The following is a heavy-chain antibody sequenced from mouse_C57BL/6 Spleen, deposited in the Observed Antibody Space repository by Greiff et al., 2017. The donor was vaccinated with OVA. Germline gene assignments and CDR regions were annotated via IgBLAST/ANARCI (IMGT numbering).Heavy chain of an antibody. D-gene: IGHD1-1*01. Sequence: VKLMESGPELVKPGASVKISCKASGYAFSSSWMNWVKQRPGKGLEWIGRIYPGDGDTNYNGKFKGKATLTADKSSSTAYMQLSSLTSEDSAVYFCARSTVVATKFDYWGQGTTLTVSS. CDR2: IYPGDGDT. CDR3: ARSTVVATKFDY. V-gene: IGHV1-82*01. J-gene: IGHJ2*01. CDR1: GYAFSSSW.